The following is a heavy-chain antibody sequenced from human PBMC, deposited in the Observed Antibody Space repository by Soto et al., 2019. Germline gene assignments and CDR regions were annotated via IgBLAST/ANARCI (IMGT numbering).Heavy chain of an antibody. CDR1: VGSISSGDYY. V-gene: IGHV4-30-4*01. CDR2: IYYSGST. CDR3: AREAEKTSFDY. J-gene: IGHJ4*02. Sequence: SETLSLTCTVSVGSISSGDYYWSWIRQPPGKGLEWIGYIYYSGSTYYNPSLKSRVTISVDTSKNQFSLKLSSVTAADTAVYYCAREAEKTSFDYWGQGTLVTVSS.